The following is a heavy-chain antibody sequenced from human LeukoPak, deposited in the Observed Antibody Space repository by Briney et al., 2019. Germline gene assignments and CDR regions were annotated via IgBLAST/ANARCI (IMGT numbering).Heavy chain of an antibody. CDR3: ARSPATIGWNWGYYFDY. CDR1: GASIESFF. CDR2: ISTTGSA. D-gene: IGHD7-27*01. Sequence: KSSETLSLTCSVSGASIESFFWSWIRLSAGKELEWIGRISTTGSAYYNPSFKSRVTMSGDASRSRFFMRLRSVTAADTAVYYCARSPATIGWNWGYYFDYWGQGSLVTVSS. V-gene: IGHV4-4*07. J-gene: IGHJ4*02.